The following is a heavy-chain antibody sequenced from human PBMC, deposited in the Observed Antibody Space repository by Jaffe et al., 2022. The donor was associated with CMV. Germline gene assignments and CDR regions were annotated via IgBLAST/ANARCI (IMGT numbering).Heavy chain of an antibody. J-gene: IGHJ4*02. CDR2: ISSSSSYI. D-gene: IGHD5-12*01. CDR3: ARGRPDIVATKSPSPFPDY. CDR1: GFTFSSYS. Sequence: EVQLVESGGGLVKPGGSLRLSCAASGFTFSSYSMNWVRQAPGKGLEWVSSISSSSSYIYYADSVKGRFTISRDNAKNSLYLQMNSLRAEDTAVYYCARGRPDIVATKSPSPFPDYWGQGTLVTVSS. V-gene: IGHV3-21*01.